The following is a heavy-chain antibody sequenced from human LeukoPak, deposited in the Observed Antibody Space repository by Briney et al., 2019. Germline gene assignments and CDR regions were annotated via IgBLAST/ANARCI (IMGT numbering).Heavy chain of an antibody. CDR1: GFTFSSYS. CDR2: ISISSSYI. Sequence: GGSLRLSCAASGFTFSSYSMSWVRQAPGQGLEWVSSISISSSYIYYADSVKGRFTISRDNAKNSLYLQMNSLRAEDTAVYYCAGGLPFDYWGQGTLVTVPS. J-gene: IGHJ4*02. CDR3: AGGLPFDY. V-gene: IGHV3-21*01. D-gene: IGHD3-16*01.